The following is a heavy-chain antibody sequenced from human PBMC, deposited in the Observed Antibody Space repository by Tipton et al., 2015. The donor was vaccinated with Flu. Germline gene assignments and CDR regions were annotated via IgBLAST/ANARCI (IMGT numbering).Heavy chain of an antibody. CDR2: VYHGGTT. J-gene: IGHJ6*02. D-gene: IGHD3-10*01. CDR3: ARDQGFGGGMTYDYFAMDV. V-gene: IGHV4-38-2*02. CDR1: GYSISSRYY. Sequence: TLSLTCTVSGYSISSRYYWGWIRQPPGKGLEWIGCVYHGGTTYYNPSLKSRVAISLDTFKNQFSLKLSSVTAADTAVYYCARDQGFGGGMTYDYFAMDVWDQGP.